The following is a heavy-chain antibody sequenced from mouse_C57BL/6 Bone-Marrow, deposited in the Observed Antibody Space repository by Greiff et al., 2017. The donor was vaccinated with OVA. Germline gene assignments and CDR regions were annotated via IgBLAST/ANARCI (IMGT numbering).Heavy chain of an antibody. Sequence: VQLKESGPELVKPGASVKIPCKASGYTFTDYNMDWVKQSHGKSLEWIGDINPNNGGTIYNQKFKGKATLTVDKSSSTAYMELRSLTSEDTAVYYCARPYYDYDFAYWGQGTLVTVSA. V-gene: IGHV1-18*01. D-gene: IGHD2-4*01. CDR2: INPNNGGT. CDR1: GYTFTDYN. CDR3: ARPYYDYDFAY. J-gene: IGHJ3*01.